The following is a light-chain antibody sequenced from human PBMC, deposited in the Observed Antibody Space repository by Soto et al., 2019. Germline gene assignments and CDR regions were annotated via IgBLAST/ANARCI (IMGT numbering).Light chain of an antibody. CDR3: SSYTTSTTPVV. CDR1: SSDVGTYNY. J-gene: IGLJ2*01. CDR2: DVS. V-gene: IGLV2-14*03. Sequence: ALTQPASVSGSPGQSLTISCTGTSSDVGTYNYVSWYQHHPGKAPKLIIYDVSSRPSGVSNRFSGSKSDNTASLTISGLQGEDEADYYCSSYTTSTTPVVFGGGTKLTVL.